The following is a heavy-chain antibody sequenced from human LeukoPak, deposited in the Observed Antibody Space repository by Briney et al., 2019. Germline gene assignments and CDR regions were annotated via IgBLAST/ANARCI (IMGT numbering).Heavy chain of an antibody. D-gene: IGHD3-9*01. CDR1: VDSISRGSYY. CDR2: IYTSGST. J-gene: IGHJ5*02. Sequence: SETLSLTCTVSVDSISRGSYYWSSIRQPAGNGLEWLGRIYTSGSTNYKPSLKSRVAMSVDPSKNQFSLKLSSVTAADTAVYYCARAGGYDILTGYYKVGWFDPWGQGTLVTVSS. V-gene: IGHV4-61*02. CDR3: ARAGGYDILTGYYKVGWFDP.